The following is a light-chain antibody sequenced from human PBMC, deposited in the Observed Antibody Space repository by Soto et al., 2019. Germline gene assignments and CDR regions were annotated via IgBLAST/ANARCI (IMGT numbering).Light chain of an antibody. Sequence: DIQMTQSPSSLSASIGDRVTITCRASQNISGYLNWYQHKPGKAPMLLLYAASSLQSGVASRFSGSGSGTDFTLTISSLQPEDFGTYYCQQSYSIPLTVGQGTKVGIK. J-gene: IGKJ1*01. V-gene: IGKV1-39*01. CDR3: QQSYSIPLT. CDR1: QNISGY. CDR2: AAS.